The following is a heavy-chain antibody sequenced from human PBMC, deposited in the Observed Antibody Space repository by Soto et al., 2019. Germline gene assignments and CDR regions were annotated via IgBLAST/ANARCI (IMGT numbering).Heavy chain of an antibody. J-gene: IGHJ4*02. CDR3: RRDLAVGLVDY. CDR2: ISAYNGNT. V-gene: IGHV1-18*01. CDR1: GYTFTSYG. Sequence: QVQLVQSGAEVKKPGASVKVSGKASGYTFTSYGISWVRQAPGQGLEWMGWISAYNGNTKYTQKLQGRGTMTTDTSTSSAYMELRSLTSDATVVFCCRRDLAVGLVDYWGQGTLVTVSS. D-gene: IGHD6-19*01.